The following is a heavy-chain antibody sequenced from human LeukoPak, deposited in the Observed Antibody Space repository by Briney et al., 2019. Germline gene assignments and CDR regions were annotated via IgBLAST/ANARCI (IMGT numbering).Heavy chain of an antibody. CDR1: GFTFSNHW. V-gene: IGHV3-74*01. Sequence: EGSLRLSCAASGFTFSNHWMHWVRQAPGKGLMWVSRINRGGSRTDYADSVKGRFTISRDDAKNTLYLQLNSLRAEDTAVYYCARGIAAAGLHFDYWGQGTLVTVSS. J-gene: IGHJ4*02. D-gene: IGHD6-13*01. CDR3: ARGIAAAGLHFDY. CDR2: INRGGSRT.